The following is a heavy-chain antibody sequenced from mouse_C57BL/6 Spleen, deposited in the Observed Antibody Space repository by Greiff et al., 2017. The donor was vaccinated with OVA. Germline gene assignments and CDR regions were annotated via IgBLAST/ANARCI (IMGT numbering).Heavy chain of an antibody. CDR2: ISYDGSN. Sequence: EVKLQESGPGLVKPSQSLSLTCSVTGYSITSGYYWNWIRQFPGNKLEWMGYISYDGSNNYNPSLKNRISITRDTSKNQFFLKLNSVTTEDTATYYCARDFGGLRRDFDVWGTGTTVTVSS. D-gene: IGHD2-4*01. CDR1: GYSITSGYY. V-gene: IGHV3-6*01. J-gene: IGHJ1*03. CDR3: ARDFGGLRRDFDV.